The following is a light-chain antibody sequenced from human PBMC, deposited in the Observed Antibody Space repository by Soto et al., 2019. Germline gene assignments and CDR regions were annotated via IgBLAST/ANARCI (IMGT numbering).Light chain of an antibody. V-gene: IGKV3-20*01. CDR2: RAS. Sequence: EIVLKQSPGTLSLSPGEGATLSCRASQSVNSNYLAWYQQKPGQPPRLLIYRASSKATGIPDRFSGSGSGTDFTLTVTRLEPEDFAVYYCHQFVGLPITFGQGTRLEIK. CDR1: QSVNSNY. CDR3: HQFVGLPIT. J-gene: IGKJ5*01.